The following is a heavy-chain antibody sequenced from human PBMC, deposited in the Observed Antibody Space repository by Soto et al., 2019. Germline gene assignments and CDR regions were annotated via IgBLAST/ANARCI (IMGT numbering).Heavy chain of an antibody. CDR1: GGSMSPYY. J-gene: IGHJ4*02. Sequence: PSETLSLTCTVSGGSMSPYYWSWIRQAPGVGLEWIAYVYYSGYTHYNPSLKSRVTISVDTSKNQLSLKLTSVTAADTAVYYCAGGLAPVELDYWGPGALVTVS. V-gene: IGHV4-59*03. CDR2: VYYSGYT. CDR3: AGGLAPVELDY. D-gene: IGHD6-19*01.